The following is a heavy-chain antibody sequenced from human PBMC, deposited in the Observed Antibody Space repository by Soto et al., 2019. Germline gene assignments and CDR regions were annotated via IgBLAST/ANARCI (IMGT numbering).Heavy chain of an antibody. CDR2: IYGNGTTV. J-gene: IGHJ4*02. D-gene: IGHD4-17*01. CDR3: ARAYGDYPWGFDY. CDR1: GFTFDKYW. Sequence: EVQLVESGGDLVHPGGSLRLSCAVSGFTFDKYWMHWVRQSPGKGLVWVSGIYGNGTTVLYADSVKGRFTVSRDNAKNPWFLQIDSLGAEDTAVYFYARAYGDYPWGFDYWGQGSLVAVSS. V-gene: IGHV3-74*01.